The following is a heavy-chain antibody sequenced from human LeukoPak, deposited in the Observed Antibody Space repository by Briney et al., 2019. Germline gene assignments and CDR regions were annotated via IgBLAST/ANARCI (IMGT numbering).Heavy chain of an antibody. D-gene: IGHD3-16*01. J-gene: IGHJ5*02. V-gene: IGHV4-4*07. CDR2: IYGSGST. CDR3: ARWGSNDHGWLDP. CDR1: GGSMNRYY. Sequence: SETLSLTCAVSGGSMNRYYWSWIRQPAGKGLECIGRIYGSGSTNYNPSLKSRVTMSVDTSKNQFSLKLSSVTAADTAVYYCARWGSNDHGWLDPWGQGILVTVSS.